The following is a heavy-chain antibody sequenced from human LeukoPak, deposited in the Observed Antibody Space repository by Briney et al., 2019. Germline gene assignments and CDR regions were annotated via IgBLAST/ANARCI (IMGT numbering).Heavy chain of an antibody. CDR3: ARGHGDYPT. J-gene: IGHJ5*02. D-gene: IGHD4-17*01. CDR2: IKQDGREK. Sequence: HPGGSLRLSCAASVFTFSSYWMSWVRQAPGKGLEWVANIKQDGREKYYVDSVKGGFTISRDNAKSSLFLQMNSLRAEDTAVYYCARGHGDYPTWGQGTMVTVSS. V-gene: IGHV3-7*01. CDR1: VFTFSSYW.